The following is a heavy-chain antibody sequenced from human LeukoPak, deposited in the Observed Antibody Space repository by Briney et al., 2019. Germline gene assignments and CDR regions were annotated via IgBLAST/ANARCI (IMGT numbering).Heavy chain of an antibody. CDR2: IYYSGST. CDR3: ARVTQKTRNAQNFDY. J-gene: IGHJ4*02. CDR1: GGSISSSSYY. Sequence: SETLSLTCTVSGGSISSSSYYWGWIRQPPGKGLEWIGSIYYSGSTYYNPSLKSRVTISVDTSKNQFSLKLSSVTAADTAAYYCARVTQKTRNAQNFDYWGQGTLVTVSS. D-gene: IGHD1-1*01. V-gene: IGHV4-39*01.